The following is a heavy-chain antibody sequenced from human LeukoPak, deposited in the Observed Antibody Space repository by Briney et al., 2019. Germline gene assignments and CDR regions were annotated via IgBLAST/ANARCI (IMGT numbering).Heavy chain of an antibody. J-gene: IGHJ4*02. D-gene: IGHD1-26*01. CDR1: GGSISSYY. CDR3: ARGGSYYDY. Sequence: SETLSLTCTVSGGSISSYYWSWIRQPPGKGLEWIGNIYYSGSTNYNPSLTSRVTISVDASKNQFSLKLSSVTAADTAVYYCARGGSYYDYWGQGTLVTVSS. V-gene: IGHV4-59*01. CDR2: IYYSGST.